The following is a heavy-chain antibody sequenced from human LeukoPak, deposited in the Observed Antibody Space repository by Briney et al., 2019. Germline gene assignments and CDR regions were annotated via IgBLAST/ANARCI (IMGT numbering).Heavy chain of an antibody. J-gene: IGHJ4*02. CDR3: ARDVGLSVAGAGE. V-gene: IGHV3-48*03. Sequence: GGSLRLSCAASEFTFSSYEMNWVRQAPGKGLEWVSYISSSGSTIYYADSVKGRFTISRDNAKNSLYLQMNSLRAEDTAVCYCARDVGLSVAGAGEWGQGTLVTVSS. CDR2: ISSSGSTI. D-gene: IGHD6-19*01. CDR1: EFTFSSYE.